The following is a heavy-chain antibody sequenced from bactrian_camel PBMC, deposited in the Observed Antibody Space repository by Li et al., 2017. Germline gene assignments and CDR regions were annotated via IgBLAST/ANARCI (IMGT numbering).Heavy chain of an antibody. CDR2: IIKGVTT. V-gene: IGHV3S53*01. CDR1: GATHRSAC. Sequence: HVQLVESGGGSVLTGGALTLSCARSGATHRSACLAWFRQAPGKERERVARIIKGVTTLYHDSVKGRFTISQDNAKNTVSLQMNSLNRDDTATYYCVSGTGILAWAAFGSWGRGTQVTVS. J-gene: IGHJ6*01. CDR3: VSGTGILAWAAFGS. D-gene: IGHD7*01.